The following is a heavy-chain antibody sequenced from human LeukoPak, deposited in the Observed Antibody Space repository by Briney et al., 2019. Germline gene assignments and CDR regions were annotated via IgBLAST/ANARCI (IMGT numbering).Heavy chain of an antibody. Sequence: ASVKVSCKASGYTFTGYYMHWVRQAPGQGLEWMGRINPNSGGTNYAQKFQGRVTMTRDTSISTAYMELSRLRSDDTAVYYCARGDLLRFLEWSYFDYWGQGTLVTVSS. CDR1: GYTFTGYY. V-gene: IGHV1-2*06. CDR2: INPNSGGT. CDR3: ARGDLLRFLEWSYFDY. D-gene: IGHD3-3*01. J-gene: IGHJ4*02.